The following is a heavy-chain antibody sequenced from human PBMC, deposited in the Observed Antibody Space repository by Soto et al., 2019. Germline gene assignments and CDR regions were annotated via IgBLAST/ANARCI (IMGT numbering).Heavy chain of an antibody. J-gene: IGHJ4*02. D-gene: IGHD5-12*01. V-gene: IGHV4-30-2*01. Sequence: SETLSLTCAVSGGSISSGGYSWSWIRQPPGKGLEWIGYIYHSGSTYYNPSLKSRVTISVDRSKNQFSLKLSSVTAADTAVYYCARAEGDGYPECYFDYWGQGTLVTVSS. CDR1: GGSISSGGYS. CDR3: ARAEGDGYPECYFDY. CDR2: IYHSGST.